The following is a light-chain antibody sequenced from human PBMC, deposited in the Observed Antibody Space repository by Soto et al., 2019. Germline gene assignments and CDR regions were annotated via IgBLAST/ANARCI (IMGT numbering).Light chain of an antibody. CDR3: CSYAGSYTYV. V-gene: IGLV2-11*01. CDR2: DVS. Sequence: SALTQPRPVSGSPGQSVTISCTGTSRDIGGYNYVSWYQQHPGKAPKLMIYDVSKRPSGVPDRFSGSKSGNTASLTISGLQAEDEADYYCCSYAGSYTYVFGTGTKVTVL. CDR1: SRDIGGYNY. J-gene: IGLJ1*01.